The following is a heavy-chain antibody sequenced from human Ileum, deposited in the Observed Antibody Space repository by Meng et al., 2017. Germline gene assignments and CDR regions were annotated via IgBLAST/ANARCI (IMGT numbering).Heavy chain of an antibody. J-gene: IGHJ5*02. CDR2: IYTGNGNT. D-gene: IGHD1-26*01. Sequence: VQLVQYGAEVKKPGASVIISCATSGYTFVAYAMHWVRQAPGQRLEWMGWIYTGNGNTKYSQKFQDRVTFTRDTSATTVYMELTSLTSEDTAVYYCARGDPTTPNWLDPWGQGSLVTVSS. CDR1: GYTFVAYA. CDR3: ARGDPTTPNWLDP. V-gene: IGHV1-3*04.